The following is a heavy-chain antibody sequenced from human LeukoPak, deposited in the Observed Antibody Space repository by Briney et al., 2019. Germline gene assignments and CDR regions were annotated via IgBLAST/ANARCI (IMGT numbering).Heavy chain of an antibody. CDR3: ARGREGDYHDY. V-gene: IGHV4-59*01. CDR2: IYYSGST. J-gene: IGHJ4*02. CDR1: GGSISSYY. Sequence: PSETLSLTCTISGGSISSYYWSWIRQPPGKGLEWIGYIYYSGSTNYNPSLKSRVTISVDTSKNQFSLKLSSVTAADTAVYYCARGREGDYHDYWGQGTLVTVSS.